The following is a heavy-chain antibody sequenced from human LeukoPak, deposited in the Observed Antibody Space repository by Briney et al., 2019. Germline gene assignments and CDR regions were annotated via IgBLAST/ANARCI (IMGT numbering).Heavy chain of an antibody. CDR3: VRGGSPPTSTWSLDE. D-gene: IGHD2-2*01. CDR1: GFTFSGFG. Sequence: GGSLRLSCVASGFTFSGFGMHGVRQAPGKGLEWVAVISYNARHEYYRDSVKGRFSISRDNSKNTVSLQMDSLTIEDTAVYYCVRGGSPPTSTWSLDEWGQGTLVSVSS. J-gene: IGHJ4*02. CDR2: ISYNARHE. V-gene: IGHV3-30*03.